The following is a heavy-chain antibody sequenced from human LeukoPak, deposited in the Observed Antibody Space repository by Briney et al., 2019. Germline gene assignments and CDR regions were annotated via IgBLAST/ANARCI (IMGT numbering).Heavy chain of an antibody. CDR1: GFTFSSYE. Sequence: PGGSLRLSCAASGFTFSSYELYWVRQAPGKGLEWVSYISSGGIIKYADSVKGQFTISRDDAKKSLYLQMNSLRAEDTAIYYCGAGRQFVGAFDIWGQGTLVTVSP. D-gene: IGHD3-10*01. CDR3: GAGRQFVGAFDI. CDR2: ISSGGII. V-gene: IGHV3-48*03. J-gene: IGHJ3*02.